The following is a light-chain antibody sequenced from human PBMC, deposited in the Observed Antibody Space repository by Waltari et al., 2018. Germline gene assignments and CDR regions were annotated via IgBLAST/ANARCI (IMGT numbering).Light chain of an antibody. CDR2: DAS. V-gene: IGKV3-11*01. CDR1: QSVSNS. CDR3: QQYYSTPWT. J-gene: IGKJ1*01. Sequence: EVVLTQSPATLSLSPGERATLSCRASQSVSNSLAWYRQKPGQAPSLLIYDASTRAAGIPDRFSGSGSGTDFTLTIISLEPEDFAVYYCQQYYSTPWTFGQGTKVEIK.